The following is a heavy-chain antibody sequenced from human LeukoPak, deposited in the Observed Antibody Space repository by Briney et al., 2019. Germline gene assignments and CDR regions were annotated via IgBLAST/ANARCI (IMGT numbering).Heavy chain of an antibody. Sequence: GGSLRRSCAASGFAFSTYAMNWVRQAPWKGLEWGSGISGSGGGKFYAYSVKVRFTISRDKSKRTLYLQMNSLKAEDAAVYYCAKDNADYPIYSFDSWGQGTLVTVSS. CDR2: ISGSGGGK. CDR1: GFAFSTYA. D-gene: IGHD3-16*01. J-gene: IGHJ4*02. CDR3: AKDNADYPIYSFDS. V-gene: IGHV3-23*01.